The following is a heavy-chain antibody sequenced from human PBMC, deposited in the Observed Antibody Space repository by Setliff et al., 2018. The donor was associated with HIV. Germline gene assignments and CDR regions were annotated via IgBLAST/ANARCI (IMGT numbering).Heavy chain of an antibody. J-gene: IGHJ4*02. CDR2: INAGNGNT. Sequence: ASVKVSCKASGYTFTGYAMHWVRQAPGQRLEWMGWINAGNGNTIYSQKFQGRVTITRDTSASTAYMELSSLRSEDTAVYYCARIWGIPPLYYFDYWGKGTLVTVSS. CDR1: GYTFTGYA. V-gene: IGHV1-3*01. D-gene: IGHD3-16*01. CDR3: ARIWGIPPLYYFDY.